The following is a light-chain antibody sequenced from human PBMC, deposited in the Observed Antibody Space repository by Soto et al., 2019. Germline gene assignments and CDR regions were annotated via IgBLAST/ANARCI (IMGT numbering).Light chain of an antibody. CDR2: EGS. CDR3: SSYSSSVTWV. J-gene: IGLJ3*02. CDR1: RSDVGSYNL. Sequence: QSALTQPASVSGSPGQSITISCTGTRSDVGSYNLVSWYQQHPGKAPKLMIYEGSKRPSGVSYRFSGSKSGNTASLTVSGLQAEDEADYYCSSYSSSVTWVFGGGTKLTVL. V-gene: IGLV2-14*02.